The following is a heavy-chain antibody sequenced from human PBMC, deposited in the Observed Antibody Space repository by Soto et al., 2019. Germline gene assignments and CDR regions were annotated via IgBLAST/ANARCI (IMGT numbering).Heavy chain of an antibody. CDR1: GFTFSSYA. CDR2: ISGSGGST. D-gene: IGHD3-9*01. CDR3: AEESSYDILTGYYSPIPV. V-gene: IGHV3-23*01. Sequence: GGSLRLSCAASGFTFSSYAMSWVRQAPGKGLEWVSAISGSGGSTYYADSVKGRFTISRDNSKNTLYLQMNSLRAEDTAVYYCAEESSYDILTGYYSPIPVWGQGTTVTVSS. J-gene: IGHJ6*02.